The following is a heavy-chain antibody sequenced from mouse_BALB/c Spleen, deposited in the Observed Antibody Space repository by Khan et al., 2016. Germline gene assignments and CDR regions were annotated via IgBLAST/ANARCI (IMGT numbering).Heavy chain of an antibody. CDR2: MWSGGIT. Sequence: QVQLKQSGPGLVQPSQSLSITCTVSGFSLTSFDVHWVRQSPGKGLEWLGVMWSGGITDYNAAFISRLSISKDNSKSQVFFKMNSLQTNDTAIYYCARYDYAMDYWGQGTSVIVSS. CDR3: ARYDYAMDY. V-gene: IGHV2-2*02. J-gene: IGHJ4*01. D-gene: IGHD2-14*01. CDR1: GFSLTSFD.